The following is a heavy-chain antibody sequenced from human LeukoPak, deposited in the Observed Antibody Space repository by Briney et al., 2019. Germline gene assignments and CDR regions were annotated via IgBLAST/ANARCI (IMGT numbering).Heavy chain of an antibody. D-gene: IGHD5-12*01. CDR1: GYSISSGYY. CDR2: IYHSGST. J-gene: IGHJ4*02. V-gene: IGHV4-38-2*02. CDR3: ARVRLTKLYYFDY. Sequence: SETLSLTCTVSGYSISSGYYWGWIRQPPGKGLEWIGSIYHSGSTYYNQSLKSRVTISVDTSKNQFSLKLSSVTAADTAVYYCARVRLTKLYYFDYWGQGTLVTVSS.